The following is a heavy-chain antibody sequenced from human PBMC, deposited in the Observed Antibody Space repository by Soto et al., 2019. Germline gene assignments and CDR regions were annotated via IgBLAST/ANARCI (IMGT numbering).Heavy chain of an antibody. CDR1: GVSISSYY. D-gene: IGHD2-2*01. Sequence: KPAETLSLTCTVSGVSISSYYSSWIRQPPGKGLEWIGYIYYSGSTNYNPSLKSRVTISVDTSKNQFSLKLSSVTAADTAAYYCARTSGVVPAAHIWFDPWGQGTLVTVSS. CDR3: ARTSGVVPAAHIWFDP. CDR2: IYYSGST. V-gene: IGHV4-59*01. J-gene: IGHJ5*02.